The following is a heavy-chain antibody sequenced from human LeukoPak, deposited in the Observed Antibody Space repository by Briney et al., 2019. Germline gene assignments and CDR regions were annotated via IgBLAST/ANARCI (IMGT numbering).Heavy chain of an antibody. J-gene: IGHJ1*01. CDR2: ISGGGGTT. Sequence: PGRSLRLSCAASGITFSSSAMSWVRQAPGKGLEWVSAISGGGGTTYYADSVKGRFTISRDNSKNTLYLQMNSLRAEDTAVYYCANSKVVVTPYFQHWGQGTLVTVSS. V-gene: IGHV3-23*01. CDR1: GITFSSSA. D-gene: IGHD3-22*01. CDR3: ANSKVVVTPYFQH.